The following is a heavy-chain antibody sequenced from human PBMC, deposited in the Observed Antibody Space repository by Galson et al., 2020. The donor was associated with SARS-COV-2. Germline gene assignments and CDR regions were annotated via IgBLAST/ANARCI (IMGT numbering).Heavy chain of an antibody. CDR1: GFSFNSHS. V-gene: IGHV3-64D*08. D-gene: IGHD3-9*01. CDR3: VKNKDVLTGHYAIDL. Sequence: GGSLRLSCSASGFSFNSHSMHWVRQAPGKGLEYVSAISSNGGSTYYPVSVKGRFTISRDNSRNTLFLQMDRLRPEDTAVYYCVKNKDVLTGHYAIDLWGQGTLVTVSS. J-gene: IGHJ5*02. CDR2: ISSNGGST.